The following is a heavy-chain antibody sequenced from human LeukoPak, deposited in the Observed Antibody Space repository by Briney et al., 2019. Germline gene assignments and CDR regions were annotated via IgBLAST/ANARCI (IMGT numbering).Heavy chain of an antibody. Sequence: GGSLRLSCAVSGFTFTRYGMHWVGKAPGKGLEGLAVISDDGSNKSYADSVKGRFTISRDNSKNTLYLEMNSLRLEDTAVYYCVKDLGAEDYYGMDVWGQGTTVTVSS. D-gene: IGHD2-15*01. CDR3: VKDLGAEDYYGMDV. V-gene: IGHV3-30*18. CDR1: GFTFTRYG. J-gene: IGHJ6*02. CDR2: ISDDGSNK.